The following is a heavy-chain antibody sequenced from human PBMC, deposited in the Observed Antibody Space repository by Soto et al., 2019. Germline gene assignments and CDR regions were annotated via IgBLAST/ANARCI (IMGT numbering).Heavy chain of an antibody. V-gene: IGHV4-34*01. D-gene: IGHD1-1*01. CDR3: ARVERGTATTVVDAFDI. Sequence: QVQLQQWGAGLLKPSETLSLTCAVFGGCVNSGNYYWSWIRQPPGKGLEWIGEMSHSDGTHFNPSLKSRVTISVDTSKNQFSLKMSSVTSAEPALYYCARVERGTATTVVDAFDIWGPGTMVTVSS. CDR1: GGCVNSGNYY. J-gene: IGHJ3*02. CDR2: MSHSDGT.